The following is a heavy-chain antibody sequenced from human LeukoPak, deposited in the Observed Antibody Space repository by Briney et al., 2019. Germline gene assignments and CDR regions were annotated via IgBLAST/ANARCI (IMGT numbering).Heavy chain of an antibody. CDR2: ISYDGSNK. D-gene: IGHD1-14*01. J-gene: IGHJ3*02. CDR1: GFTFSSYG. Sequence: GGSLRLSCAASGFTFSSYGMHWVRQAPGKGLEWVAVISYDGSNKYYADSVKGRFTISRDNSKNTLYLQINSLRAEDTAVYYCAKHNTEAFDIWGQGTMVTVSS. V-gene: IGHV3-30*18. CDR3: AKHNTEAFDI.